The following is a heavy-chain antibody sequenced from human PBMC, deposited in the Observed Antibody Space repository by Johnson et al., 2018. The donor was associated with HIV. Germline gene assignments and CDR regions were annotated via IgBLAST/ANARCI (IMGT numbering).Heavy chain of an antibody. D-gene: IGHD3-3*01. J-gene: IGHJ3*02. Sequence: VQLVESGGGLVQPGGSLRLSCAASGFTFSSYYMHWVRQATGKGLEWVSAIGTAGGTYYPGSVKGRFTISRDNSKNTLYLQMNSRRAEDTAVYYCAQSREWRGSTGIAFDIWGQGTMVTVSS. CDR1: GFTFSSYY. CDR3: AQSREWRGSTGIAFDI. CDR2: IGTAGGT. V-gene: IGHV3-13*01.